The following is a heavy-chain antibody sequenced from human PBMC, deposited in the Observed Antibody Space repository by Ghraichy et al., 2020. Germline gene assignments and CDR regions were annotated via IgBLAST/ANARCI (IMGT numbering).Heavy chain of an antibody. J-gene: IGHJ4*02. CDR1: GFTFSSYA. CDR2: ISGSGGST. Sequence: GGSLRLSCAASGFTFSSYAMSWVRQAPGKGLEWVSAISGSGGSTYYADSVKGRFTISRDNSKNTLYLQMNSLRAEDTAVYYCAKDLFPTVAGTPGDWGQGTLVTVSS. CDR3: AKDLFPTVAGTPGD. D-gene: IGHD6-19*01. V-gene: IGHV3-23*01.